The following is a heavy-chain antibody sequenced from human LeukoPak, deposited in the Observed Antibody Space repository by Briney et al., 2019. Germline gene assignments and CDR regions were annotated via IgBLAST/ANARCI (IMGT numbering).Heavy chain of an antibody. CDR2: IYSSGST. CDR1: NYSLSSGYY. Sequence: SETLSLTCTVSNYSLSSGYYWGWIRPPPGKGLEWIGNIYSSGSTYYNASLQSRVTISIDTSKNQFSLRLNSVTAADTAMYYCAKSGGYGLIDYWGQGTRVTVSS. V-gene: IGHV4-38-2*02. J-gene: IGHJ4*02. D-gene: IGHD1-26*01. CDR3: AKSGGYGLIDY.